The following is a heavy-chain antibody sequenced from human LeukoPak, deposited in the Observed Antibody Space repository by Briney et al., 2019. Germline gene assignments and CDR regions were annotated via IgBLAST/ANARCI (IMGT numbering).Heavy chain of an antibody. D-gene: IGHD4-11*01. V-gene: IGHV3-30-3*01. J-gene: IGHJ4*02. CDR1: EFTFSNYA. Sequence: GGYLRLYCAASEFTFSNYALHWVRQAPGKGLQWVAVISYDGNTIHYADSVKGRFIISRDTSKNTLYLQMNSLRAEDTAVYYCARSGGLQKFDYWGQGTLVTVSS. CDR3: ARSGGLQKFDY. CDR2: ISYDGNTI.